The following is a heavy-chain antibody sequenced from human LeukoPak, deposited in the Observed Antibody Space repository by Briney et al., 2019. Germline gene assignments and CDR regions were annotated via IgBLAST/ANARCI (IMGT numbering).Heavy chain of an antibody. J-gene: IGHJ3*02. CDR2: IYYSGST. Sequence: SETLSLTCTVSGGSISSSSYYWSWIRQPPGKGLEWIGYIYYSGSTNYNPSLKSRVTMSVDTSKNQFSLKLSSVTAADTAVYYCARDYPYFDIWGQGTMVTVSS. CDR3: ARDYPYFDI. V-gene: IGHV4-61*01. CDR1: GGSISSSSYY.